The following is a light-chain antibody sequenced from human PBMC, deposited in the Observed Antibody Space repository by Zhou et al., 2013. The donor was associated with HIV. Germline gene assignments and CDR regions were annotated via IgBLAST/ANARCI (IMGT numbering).Light chain of an antibody. CDR1: QSLLHSNGYNY. CDR3: QESYSKPFT. J-gene: IGKJ2*01. Sequence: DIVMTQSPLSLPVTPGEPASISCRSSQSLLHSNGYNYLDWYLQKPGRSPQLLIYLGSNRASGVPDRFSGSGSGTDFTLTISSLQPEDFATYYCQESYSKPFTFGQGTNLDI. CDR2: LGS. V-gene: IGKV2-28*01.